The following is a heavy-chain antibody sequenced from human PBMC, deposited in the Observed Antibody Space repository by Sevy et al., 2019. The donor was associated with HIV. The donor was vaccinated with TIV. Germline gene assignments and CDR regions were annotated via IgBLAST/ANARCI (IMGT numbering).Heavy chain of an antibody. CDR1: GYNFNTYG. Sequence: ASVKVSCKASGYNFNTYGITWVRQAPGQGLEWMGWIGLNNGKTNYAARLQARISMTADTSTSTVYMELRTLTSDDTAIYFCARDSYYYDMHSSYRPPDYWGQGTLVTVSS. J-gene: IGHJ4*02. V-gene: IGHV1-18*01. CDR2: IGLNNGKT. D-gene: IGHD3-22*01. CDR3: ARDSYYYDMHSSYRPPDY.